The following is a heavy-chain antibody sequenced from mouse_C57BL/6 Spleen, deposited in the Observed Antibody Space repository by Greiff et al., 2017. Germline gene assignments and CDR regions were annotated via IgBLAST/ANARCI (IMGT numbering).Heavy chain of an antibody. D-gene: IGHD1-1*01. J-gene: IGHJ2*01. V-gene: IGHV1-82*01. CDR1: GYAFSSSW. CDR3: ARDYTVVYFDY. CDR2: IYPGAGDT. Sequence: VQLQQSGPELVKPGASVKISCKASGYAFSSSWMNWVKQRPGKGLEWIGRIYPGAGDTNYNGKFKGKATLTADKSSSTAYMQLSSLTSEDSAVSFCARDYTVVYFDYWGQGTTLTVSS.